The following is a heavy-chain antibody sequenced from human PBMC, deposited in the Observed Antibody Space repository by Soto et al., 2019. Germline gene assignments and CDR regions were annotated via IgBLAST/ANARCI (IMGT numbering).Heavy chain of an antibody. CDR1: GFSLSTSGVG. CDR3: ATHGSGTYYNPMYNWFDP. V-gene: IGHV2-5*02. J-gene: IGHJ5*02. Sequence: QITLKESGPTLVKPTQTLTLTCTFSGFSLSTSGVGVGWIRQPPGKALEWLALIYFDDDKRYSPSLQSRLTIPTDTSKNQVVLTMTNMDPVDTATYYCATHGSGTYYNPMYNWFDPWGQGTLVTVSS. D-gene: IGHD3-10*01. CDR2: IYFDDDK.